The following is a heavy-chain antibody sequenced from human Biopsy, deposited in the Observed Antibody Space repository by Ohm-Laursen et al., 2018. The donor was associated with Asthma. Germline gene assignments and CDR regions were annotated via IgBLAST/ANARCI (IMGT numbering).Heavy chain of an antibody. CDR2: ISVYNGNT. J-gene: IGHJ6*02. CDR1: GYTFNSAG. D-gene: IGHD3-10*01. Sequence: ASVKVSCKTYGYTFNSAGITWVRQAPGQGLEWMGWISVYNGNTKAAQKLQDRVTMITDTSTSTAYMELRSLRSDDTAAYFCARAVDYSHYYGIDVWGQGTTVTVS. CDR3: ARAVDYSHYYGIDV. V-gene: IGHV1-18*01.